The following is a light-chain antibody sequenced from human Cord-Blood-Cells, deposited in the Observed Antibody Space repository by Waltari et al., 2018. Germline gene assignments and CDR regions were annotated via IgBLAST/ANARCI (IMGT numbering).Light chain of an antibody. J-gene: IGLJ1*01. Sequence: QSALTQPASVSGSPGQSITISCTGTSSDVGGYNYVSWDQQQPGKAPKLMIYDVSNRPSGLSNRFSGSKSGNTASLTISGLQAEAGAEYYCSSYTSSSTLVFGTGTKVTVL. CDR3: SSYTSSSTLV. CDR2: DVS. CDR1: SSDVGGYNY. V-gene: IGLV2-14*01.